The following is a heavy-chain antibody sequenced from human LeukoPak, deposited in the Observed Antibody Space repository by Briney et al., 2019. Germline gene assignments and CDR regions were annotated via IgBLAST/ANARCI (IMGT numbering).Heavy chain of an antibody. D-gene: IGHD1-26*01. V-gene: IGHV4-31*03. CDR3: ARTIVGNFDY. Sequence: ASQTLSLTCIASGGSIRGGGYYWSWIRQHPGKGLEWIGYIYYSGNTYYNPSLKSRVTISVDTSKDQFSLKLSSVTAADTAVYYCARTIVGNFDYWGQGTLVTVSS. CDR2: IYYSGNT. CDR1: GGSIRGGGYY. J-gene: IGHJ4*02.